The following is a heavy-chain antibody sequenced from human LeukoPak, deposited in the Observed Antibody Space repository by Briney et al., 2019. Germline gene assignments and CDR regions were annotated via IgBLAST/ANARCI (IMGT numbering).Heavy chain of an antibody. Sequence: SVKVSFKASVGTFSSYTISWVRQAPGQGLEWMGRIIPILGIANYAQKFQGRVTITADKSTSTAYMELSSLRSEDTAVYYCARASIAARTGFDYWGQGTLVTVSS. CDR1: VGTFSSYT. CDR2: IIPILGIA. J-gene: IGHJ4*02. V-gene: IGHV1-69*02. CDR3: ARASIAARTGFDY. D-gene: IGHD6-6*01.